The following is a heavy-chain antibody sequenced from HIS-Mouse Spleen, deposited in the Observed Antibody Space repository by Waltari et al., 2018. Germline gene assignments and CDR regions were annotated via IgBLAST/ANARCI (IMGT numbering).Heavy chain of an antibody. CDR3: AREIPYSSSWYDWYFDL. Sequence: QLQLQESGPGLVKPSETLSLTCTVSGGSISSSSYYWGWIRQPPGKGLEWIGRIYYSGRTYSNPSIKSRVTISVDTSKNQFSLKLSAVTAADTAVYYCAREIPYSSSWYDWYFDLWGRGTLVTVSS. V-gene: IGHV4-39*07. D-gene: IGHD6-13*01. CDR2: IYYSGRT. CDR1: GGSISSSSYY. J-gene: IGHJ2*01.